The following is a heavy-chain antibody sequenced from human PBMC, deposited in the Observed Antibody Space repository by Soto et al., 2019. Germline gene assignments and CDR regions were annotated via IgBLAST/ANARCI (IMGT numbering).Heavy chain of an antibody. Sequence: SETLSLTCTVSGGSISSYYWSWIRQPPGKGLEWIGYIYYSGSTNYNPSLKSRVTISVDTSKNQFSLKPSSVTAADTAVYYCARGRSGYSTFDYWGQGTLVTVSS. CDR2: IYYSGST. V-gene: IGHV4-59*01. J-gene: IGHJ4*02. CDR3: ARGRSGYSTFDY. CDR1: GGSISSYY. D-gene: IGHD3-3*01.